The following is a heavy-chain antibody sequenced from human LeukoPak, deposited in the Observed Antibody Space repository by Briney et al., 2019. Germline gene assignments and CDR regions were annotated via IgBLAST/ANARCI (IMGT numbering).Heavy chain of an antibody. J-gene: IGHJ4*02. CDR1: GFTFSSYG. CDR2: IWYDGSNK. CDR3: ARDPNPIFYGAAGNYFDY. V-gene: IGHV3-33*01. Sequence: GGSLRLSCAASGFTFSSYGMHWVRQAPGKGLEWVAVIWYDGSNKYYADSVKGRFTISRDNSKNTLYLQMNGLRAEDTAVYYCARDPNPIFYGAAGNYFDYWGQGTLVTVSS. D-gene: IGHD4-17*01.